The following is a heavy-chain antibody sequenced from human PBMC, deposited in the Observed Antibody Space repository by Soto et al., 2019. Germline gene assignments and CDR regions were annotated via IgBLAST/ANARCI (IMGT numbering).Heavy chain of an antibody. V-gene: IGHV3-11*06. J-gene: IGHJ4*02. D-gene: IGHD1-26*01. CDR1: GFTFSDYY. Sequence: GGSLRLSCAASGFTFSDYYMSWIRQAPGKGLEWVSYISSSSSYTNYADSVKGQFTISRDNAKNSLYLQMNSLRAEDTAVYYCARPCSGSHRDFDYGGQGHLVTVSS. CDR2: ISSSSSYT. CDR3: ARPCSGSHRDFDY.